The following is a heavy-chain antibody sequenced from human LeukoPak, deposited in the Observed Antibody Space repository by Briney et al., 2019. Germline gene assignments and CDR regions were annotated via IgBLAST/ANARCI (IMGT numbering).Heavy chain of an antibody. CDR3: ARDSDDSSGYYYGGYDY. CDR1: GYTFTDYY. J-gene: IGHJ4*02. Sequence: ASVKVSCKASGYTFTDYYMHWVRQAPGQGLEWMGWINPNSGGTNYAQKFQGRVTMTRDTSISTAYMELSRLRSDDTAVYYCARDSDDSSGYYYGGYDYWGQGTLVTVSS. D-gene: IGHD3-22*01. V-gene: IGHV1-2*02. CDR2: INPNSGGT.